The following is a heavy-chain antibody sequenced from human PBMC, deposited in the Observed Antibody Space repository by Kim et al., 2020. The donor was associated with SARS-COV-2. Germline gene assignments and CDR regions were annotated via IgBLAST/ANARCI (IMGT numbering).Heavy chain of an antibody. CDR3: ARGGYCSSTSCYYGWFDP. D-gene: IGHD2-2*03. CDR2: IYYSGST. Sequence: SETLSLTCTVSGGSISRYYWSWIRQPPGKGLEWIGYIYYSGSTNYNPSLKSRVTISVDTSKNQFSLKLSSVTAADTAVYYCARGGYCSSTSCYYGWFDP. CDR1: GGSISRYY. V-gene: IGHV4-59*01. J-gene: IGHJ5*02.